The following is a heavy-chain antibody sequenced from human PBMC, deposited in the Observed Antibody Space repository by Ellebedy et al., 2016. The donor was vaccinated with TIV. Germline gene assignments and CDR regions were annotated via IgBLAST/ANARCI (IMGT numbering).Heavy chain of an antibody. CDR2: IKQDGGET. J-gene: IGHJ4*02. CDR1: GFTFSSYW. V-gene: IGHV3-7*03. Sequence: GESLKISCAASGFTFSSYWMSWVRQAPGKGLEWVANIKQDGGETHYLDSLKGRFTISRDNAKNSLFLQMNSLRVDDTAVYYCARDKGDDSGSRFDSWGQGTLVTASS. CDR3: ARDKGDDSGSRFDS. D-gene: IGHD6-19*01.